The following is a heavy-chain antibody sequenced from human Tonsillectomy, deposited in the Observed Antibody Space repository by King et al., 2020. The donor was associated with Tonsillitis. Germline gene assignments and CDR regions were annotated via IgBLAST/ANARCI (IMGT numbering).Heavy chain of an antibody. CDR2: INPNCGGS. J-gene: IGHJ5*02. CDR1: GYPFSDFY. V-gene: IGHV1-2*02. D-gene: IGHD3-22*01. Sequence: VQLVESGAEVKKPGASVKVSCKASGYPFSDFYIHWVRQARGKGLEWMGWINPNCGGSLYAQKCQARVIMTRETSISTAYMALSSLRSDDTAVYYCSRAVRYYDSSGYSYVDYFDPWGQGTLVTVSS. CDR3: SRAVRYYDSSGYSYVDYFDP.